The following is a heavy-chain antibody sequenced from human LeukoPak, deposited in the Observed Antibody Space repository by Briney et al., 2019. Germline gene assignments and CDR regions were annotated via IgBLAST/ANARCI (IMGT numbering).Heavy chain of an antibody. D-gene: IGHD6-6*01. CDR2: VSSSGNNI. Sequence: KPGGSLRLSCAASGFTFSYYIMSWVRQAPGKGLEWVSAVSSSGNNIYYADSVRGRFTISSDNAKNSLHLQMDSLRAEDTAVYYCAKDPTPYSSSYHFDYWGQGTLVTVSS. V-gene: IGHV3-21*04. CDR1: GFTFSYYI. CDR3: AKDPTPYSSSYHFDY. J-gene: IGHJ4*02.